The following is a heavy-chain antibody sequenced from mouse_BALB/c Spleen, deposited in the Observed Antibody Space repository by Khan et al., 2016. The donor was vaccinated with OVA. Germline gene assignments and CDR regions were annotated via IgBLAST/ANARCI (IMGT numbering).Heavy chain of an antibody. V-gene: IGHV5-4*02. J-gene: IGHJ3*01. D-gene: IGHD2-1*01. CDR3: AGGFYGSPFAY. CDR2: ISDGGSYT. Sequence: EVELVEPGGGLVKPGGSLKLSCAASGFTFSDYYMYWVRQTPEKRLEWVATISDGGSYTYYLDSVKGRFTISRDDAKNNLYLQMNSLKSEDTAMYYCAGGFYGSPFAYWGQGTLVTVSA. CDR1: GFTFSDYY.